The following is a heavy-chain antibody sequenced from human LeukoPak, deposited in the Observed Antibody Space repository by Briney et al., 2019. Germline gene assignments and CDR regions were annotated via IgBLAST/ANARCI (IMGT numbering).Heavy chain of an antibody. J-gene: IGHJ3*02. CDR2: IYYSGTT. V-gene: IGHV4-39*07. CDR1: GDSISSSSFY. CDR3: ARDPLVSSLLDAFDI. D-gene: IGHD6-13*01. Sequence: SETLSLTCTVSGDSISSSSFYWGWIRQPPGKGLEWIGSIYYSGTTYYNPPLKSRATISVDMSENQFSLKLSSVTAADTAVYYCARDPLVSSLLDAFDIWGQGTMVTVSS.